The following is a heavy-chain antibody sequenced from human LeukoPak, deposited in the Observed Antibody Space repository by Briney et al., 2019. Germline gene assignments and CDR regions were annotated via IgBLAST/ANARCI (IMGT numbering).Heavy chain of an antibody. CDR3: ARDDVDSSGYYIDY. Sequence: GGSLRLSCAASGFTVSSNYMSWVRQAPGKGLEWVSSISSSSSYIYYADSVKGRFTISRDNAKNSLYLQMNSLRAEDTAVYYCARDDVDSSGYYIDYWGQGTLVTVSS. CDR1: GFTVSSNY. D-gene: IGHD3-22*01. CDR2: ISSSSSYI. J-gene: IGHJ4*02. V-gene: IGHV3-21*01.